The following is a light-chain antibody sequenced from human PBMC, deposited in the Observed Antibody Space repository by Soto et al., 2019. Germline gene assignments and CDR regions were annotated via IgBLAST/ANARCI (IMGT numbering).Light chain of an antibody. CDR3: QQRSRWPPT. Sequence: EIVLTQSPATLSLSPGERATLSCRASQSVSSYLAWDQQKPGQAPRLLIYDASNRATGIPARFSGSGSGTDFTLTISSLEPEDFAVYYCQQRSRWPPTFGPGTKVDI. CDR2: DAS. V-gene: IGKV3-11*01. J-gene: IGKJ3*01. CDR1: QSVSSY.